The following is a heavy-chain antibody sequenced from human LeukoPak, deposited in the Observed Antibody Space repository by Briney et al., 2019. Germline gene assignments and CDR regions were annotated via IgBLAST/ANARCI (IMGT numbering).Heavy chain of an antibody. V-gene: IGHV4-31*03. CDR3: ARSRADSGATGHFDC. D-gene: IGHD5-12*01. CDR2: IYYSGNT. CDR1: GGSISSGAYY. J-gene: IGHJ4*02. Sequence: SETLSLTCTVSGGSISSGAYYWSWIRQYPGKGLEWIGYIYYSGNTYYNPSLKSRVTISVDTSKNQFSLKLTSVTAADTAVYYCARSRADSGATGHFDCWGQGTLVTVSS.